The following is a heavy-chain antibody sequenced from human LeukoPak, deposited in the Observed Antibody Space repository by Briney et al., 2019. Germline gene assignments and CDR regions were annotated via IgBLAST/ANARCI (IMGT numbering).Heavy chain of an antibody. J-gene: IGHJ3*02. CDR2: IYPGDSDT. CDR3: ARRGGGYFDALHAFDI. CDR1: GYSFTSYW. D-gene: IGHD3-9*01. V-gene: IGHV5-51*01. Sequence: GESLKISCKGSGYSFTSYWIGWVRQMPGKGLEWTGIIYPGDSDTRYSPSFQGQVTISADKSISTAYLQWSSLKASDTAMYYCARRGGGYFDALHAFDIWGQGTMVTVSS.